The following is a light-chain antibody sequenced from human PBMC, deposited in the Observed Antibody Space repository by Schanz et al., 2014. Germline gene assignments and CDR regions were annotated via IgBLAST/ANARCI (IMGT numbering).Light chain of an antibody. V-gene: IGLV2-14*03. Sequence: QSVLTQPASVSGSPGQSITISCTGTSSDVGGYDYVSWYQQHPGKAPKLMIYDVNNRPSGVSHRFSGSKSGTTASLTISDLQAEDEADYYCSSYTSSNTYVFGTGTKLTVL. CDR3: SSYTSSNTYV. CDR2: DVN. CDR1: SSDVGGYDY. J-gene: IGLJ1*01.